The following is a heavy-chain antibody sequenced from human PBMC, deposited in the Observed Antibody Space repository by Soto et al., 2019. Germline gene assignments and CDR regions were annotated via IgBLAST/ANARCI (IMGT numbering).Heavy chain of an antibody. D-gene: IGHD6-13*01. CDR3: AKEISRIAAADYNWFDP. J-gene: IGHJ5*02. CDR1: GFTFSSYA. Sequence: GGSLRLSCAASGFTFSSYAMSWVRQAPGKGLEWVSAISGSGGSTYYADSVKGRFTISRDNSKNTLYLQMNSLRAEDTAVYYCAKEISRIAAADYNWFDPWGQGTLVTVSS. CDR2: ISGSGGST. V-gene: IGHV3-23*01.